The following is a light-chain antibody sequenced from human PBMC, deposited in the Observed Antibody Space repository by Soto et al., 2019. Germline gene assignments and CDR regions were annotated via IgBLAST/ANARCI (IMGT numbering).Light chain of an antibody. J-gene: IGKJ1*01. CDR2: ATS. CDR3: QQYNDRPPWT. CDR1: QSVNRN. V-gene: IGKV3-15*01. Sequence: EIVMTQSPATLSVSPGEGATLSCRASQSVNRNLAWYQQKPGQAPRLLIYATSTRATGVAVRFSGSGSGTAFTLAISSLQSEDFAVYYCQQYNDRPPWTFGQGTKLEIK.